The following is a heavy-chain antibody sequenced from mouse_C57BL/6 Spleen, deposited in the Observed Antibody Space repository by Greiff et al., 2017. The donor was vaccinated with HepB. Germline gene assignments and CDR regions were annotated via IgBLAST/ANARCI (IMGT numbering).Heavy chain of an antibody. CDR3: ARWYYGSRGDFDY. J-gene: IGHJ2*01. Sequence: VQLQQSGPELVKPGASVKISCKASGYAFSSSWMNWVKQRPGKGLEWIGRIYPGDGDTNYNGKFKGKATLTADKSSSTAYMQLSSLTSEDSAVYFCARWYYGSRGDFDYWGQGTTLTVSS. V-gene: IGHV1-82*01. D-gene: IGHD1-1*01. CDR2: IYPGDGDT. CDR1: GYAFSSSW.